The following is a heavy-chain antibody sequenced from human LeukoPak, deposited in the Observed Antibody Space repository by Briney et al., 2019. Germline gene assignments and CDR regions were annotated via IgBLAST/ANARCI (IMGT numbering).Heavy chain of an antibody. CDR2: INHSGST. D-gene: IGHD3-16*01. CDR3: ARGLAGGGVFDY. Sequence: SETLSPTCAVYGGSFSGFYWNWIRQPPGKGLEWIGEINHSGSTTYNPSLKSRVTISVDTSKNQFSLKLSSVTAADTAVYYCARGLAGGGVFDYWGQGTLVTVSS. CDR1: GGSFSGFY. J-gene: IGHJ4*02. V-gene: IGHV4-34*01.